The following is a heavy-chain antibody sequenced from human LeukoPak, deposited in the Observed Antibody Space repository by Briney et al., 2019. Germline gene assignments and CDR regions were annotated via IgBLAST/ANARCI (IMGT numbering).Heavy chain of an antibody. J-gene: IGHJ4*02. CDR2: IIPIFGTA. D-gene: IGHD6-19*01. Sequence: GASVKVSCKASGGTFSSYAISWVGQAPGHGLEWMGGIIPIFGTANYAQKFQGRVTITADKSTSTAYMELSSLRSEDTAVYYCAREDSSGWNYWGQGTLVTVSS. V-gene: IGHV1-69*06. CDR3: AREDSSGWNY. CDR1: GGTFSSYA.